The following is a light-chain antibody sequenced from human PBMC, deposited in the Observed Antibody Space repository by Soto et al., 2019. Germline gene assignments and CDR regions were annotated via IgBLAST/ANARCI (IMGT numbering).Light chain of an antibody. CDR1: QSVSSN. CDR2: GAS. V-gene: IGKV3-15*01. J-gene: IGKJ1*01. Sequence: EIVMTQSPATLSVSPGERATLYCRASQSVSSNLAWYQQKPGQAPRLLIYGASTRATGIPARFSGSGPGTEXXXXXXXXXXXXXXVYYGQHYNNWPLTFGQGTKVEIK. CDR3: QHYNNWPLT.